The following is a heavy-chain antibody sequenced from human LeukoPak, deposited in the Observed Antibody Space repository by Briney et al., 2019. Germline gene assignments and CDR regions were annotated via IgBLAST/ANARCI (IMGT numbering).Heavy chain of an antibody. CDR3: AHRSLYYYDNSGYSKGKSFDY. D-gene: IGHD3-22*01. J-gene: IGHJ4*02. Sequence: SGPTLVNPTQTLTLTCTFSGFSLSTSGVGVGWIRQPPGKALEWLALIYWDDDKRYSPSLKSRLTITKDTSKNQVVLTMTSMDPVDTATYYCAHRSLYYYDNSGYSKGKSFDYWGQGTLVTVPS. CDR1: GFSLSTSGVG. V-gene: IGHV2-5*02. CDR2: IYWDDDK.